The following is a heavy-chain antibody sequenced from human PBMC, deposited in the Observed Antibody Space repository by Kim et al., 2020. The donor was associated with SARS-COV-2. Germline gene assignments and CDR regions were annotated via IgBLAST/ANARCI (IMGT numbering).Heavy chain of an antibody. V-gene: IGHV4-59*01. CDR1: GGSISSYY. CDR3: ASRGYSYGFDY. D-gene: IGHD5-18*01. J-gene: IGHJ4*02. Sequence: SETLSLTCTVSGGSISSYYWSWIRQPPGKGLEWIGYIYYSGSTNYNPSLKSRVTISVDTSKNQFSLKLSSVTAADTAVYYCASRGYSYGFDYWGQGTLVTVSS. CDR2: IYYSGST.